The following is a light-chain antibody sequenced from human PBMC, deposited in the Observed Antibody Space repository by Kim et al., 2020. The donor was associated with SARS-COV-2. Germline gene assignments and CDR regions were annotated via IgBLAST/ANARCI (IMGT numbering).Light chain of an antibody. CDR1: SSDVGGYNY. Sequence: QSALTQPASVSGSPGQSITISCTGTSSDVGGYNYVSWYQQHPGKAPKLMIYDVSKRPSGGSNRFSGSKSGNTASLTISGLQAEDEADYYCSSYTSSSTRVFGGGTQLTVL. CDR2: DVS. J-gene: IGLJ2*01. V-gene: IGLV2-14*01. CDR3: SSYTSSSTRV.